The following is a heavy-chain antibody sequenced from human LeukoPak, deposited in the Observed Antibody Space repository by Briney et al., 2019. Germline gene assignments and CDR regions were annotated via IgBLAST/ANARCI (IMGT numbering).Heavy chain of an antibody. J-gene: IGHJ3*02. CDR1: GGSISSYY. V-gene: IGHV4-59*08. D-gene: IGHD6-19*01. Sequence: PSETLSLTCTVSGGSISSYYWSWIRQPPGKGLEWIGYIYYSGSTNYNPSLKSRVTISVDTSKNQFSLKLSSVTAADTAVYYCARREGAVAGRDAFDIWGQGTMVTVSS. CDR2: IYYSGST. CDR3: ARREGAVAGRDAFDI.